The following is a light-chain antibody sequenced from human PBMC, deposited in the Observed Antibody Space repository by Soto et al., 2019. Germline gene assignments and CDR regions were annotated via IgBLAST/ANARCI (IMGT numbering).Light chain of an antibody. CDR3: QKYNSAPLT. CDR2: AAS. J-gene: IGKJ4*01. Sequence: DIQMTQSPSTLSGSVGDRVTITCRASQTISSWLAWYQQRPGKVPKLLIYAASTLQSGVPSRFSGSGSGTDFTLTISSLQPEYVATYYCQKYNSAPLTFGGGTKVDI. V-gene: IGKV1-27*01. CDR1: QTISSW.